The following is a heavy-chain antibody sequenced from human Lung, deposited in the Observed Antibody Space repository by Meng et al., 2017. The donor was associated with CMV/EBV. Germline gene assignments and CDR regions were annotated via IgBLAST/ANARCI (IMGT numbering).Heavy chain of an antibody. D-gene: IGHD2-2*01. CDR3: ARVYCSSTSCYNDY. CDR1: GGSINNYY. J-gene: IGHJ4*02. Sequence: SETXSLTCTVSGGSINNYYWSWIRQPPGKGLEWIGYIYYSGSTNYNPSLKSRVTISVDTSKNQFSLKLSSVTAADTAVYFCARVYCSSTSCYNDYWGQGXLVTVSS. V-gene: IGHV4-59*01. CDR2: IYYSGST.